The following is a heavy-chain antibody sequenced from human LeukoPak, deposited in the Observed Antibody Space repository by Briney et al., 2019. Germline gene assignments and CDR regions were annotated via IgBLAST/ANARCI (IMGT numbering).Heavy chain of an antibody. Sequence: GGPLRLSCAASGFTFSTYAMSWVRQAPGKGLEWVSSISGSGTTTYYADSVKGRFTIYRENSKNTLFLQMYSLAAEDTALYYCARHQTSYSSSSYTQDWGQGTLVTVSS. D-gene: IGHD6-13*01. V-gene: IGHV3-23*01. CDR3: ARHQTSYSSSSYTQD. CDR2: ISGSGTTT. J-gene: IGHJ4*02. CDR1: GFTFSTYA.